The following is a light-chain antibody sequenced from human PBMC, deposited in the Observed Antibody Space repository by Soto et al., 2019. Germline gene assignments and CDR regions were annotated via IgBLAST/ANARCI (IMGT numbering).Light chain of an antibody. CDR1: QSISSY. J-gene: IGKJ1*01. CDR3: QHYNSYSEA. CDR2: AAT. V-gene: IGKV1-5*01. Sequence: TQSPATLSLSPWERVTITCRASQSISSYLNWYQHKPGKAPNLLIYAATTLQSGVPSRFSGSGSGTEFTLTISSLQPDDFATYYCQHYNSYSEAFGQGTKVDIK.